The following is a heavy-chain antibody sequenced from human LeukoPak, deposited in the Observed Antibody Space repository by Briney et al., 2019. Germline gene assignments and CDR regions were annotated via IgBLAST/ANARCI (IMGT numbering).Heavy chain of an antibody. J-gene: IGHJ5*02. D-gene: IGHD3-22*01. CDR3: ARGLRDSSGYWFDP. V-gene: IGHV3-20*01. CDR2: INWNGGST. CDR1: GFTFDDYG. Sequence: GGSLRLSCAASGFTFDDYGMSWVRQAPGKGLGWGSGINWNGGSTGYADSVKGRFTISRDNAKSSLYLQMNSLRAEDTALYHCARGLRDSSGYWFDPWGQGTLVTVSS.